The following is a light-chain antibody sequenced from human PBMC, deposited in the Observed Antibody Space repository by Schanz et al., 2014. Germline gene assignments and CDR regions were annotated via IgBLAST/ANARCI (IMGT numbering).Light chain of an antibody. V-gene: IGKV3-15*01. J-gene: IGKJ2*01. CDR1: QSVSTN. CDR2: DAS. CDR3: QQYNDWPPT. Sequence: EIVMTQSPATLSVSPGQRAILSCRAGQSVSTNLAWYQQKPGQAPRLLIYDASSRAPGVPARFSGSGLGREFTLTISSLQSEDFAVYSCQQYNDWPPTFGQGTKLEIK.